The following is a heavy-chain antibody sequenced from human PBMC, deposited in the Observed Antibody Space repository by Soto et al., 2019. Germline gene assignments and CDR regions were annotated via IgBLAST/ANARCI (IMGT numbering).Heavy chain of an antibody. CDR1: KFTFSRYW. Sequence: EVQLVESGGGLVQPGGSLRLSCAASKFTFSRYWMHWVRQTPGKGLMWVSRINTDGSRTTYADSVKGRFTISRDNAKNKVFLDMNSLRAEDTAVYYCARVASGSYEWFDPWGQGTLVTVSS. J-gene: IGHJ5*02. CDR2: INTDGSRT. CDR3: ARVASGSYEWFDP. V-gene: IGHV3-74*03. D-gene: IGHD1-26*01.